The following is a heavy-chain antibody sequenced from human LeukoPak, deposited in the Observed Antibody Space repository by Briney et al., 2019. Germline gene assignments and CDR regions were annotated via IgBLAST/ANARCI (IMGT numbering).Heavy chain of an antibody. CDR1: GFTFSAYW. V-gene: IGHV3-7*01. Sequence: PGGSLRLSCAASGFTFSAYWMSWVRQAPGKGLEWVANIRQDGNEIHYVDSVKGRFTISRDNAKNPLFLQMNSLRDEDTAIYYCTRDQGSLPSDSWGQGTLVSVSS. D-gene: IGHD6-19*01. CDR2: IRQDGNEI. J-gene: IGHJ4*02. CDR3: TRDQGSLPSDS.